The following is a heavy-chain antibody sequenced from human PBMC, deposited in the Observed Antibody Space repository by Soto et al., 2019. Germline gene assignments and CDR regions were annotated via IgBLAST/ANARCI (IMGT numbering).Heavy chain of an antibody. CDR2: ITDSGYTA. J-gene: IGHJ4*02. Sequence: GGSLRLSCAASGFSFGTFVMAWFRQAPGGGLEWVASITDSGYTASYAETVEGRFTVSRDNSKNKLHLQMNDLRAEDTATYYCAKNGQWLASPPEAWGQGTLVTVSS. V-gene: IGHV3-23*01. CDR3: AKNGQWLASPPEA. CDR1: GFSFGTFV. D-gene: IGHD6-19*01.